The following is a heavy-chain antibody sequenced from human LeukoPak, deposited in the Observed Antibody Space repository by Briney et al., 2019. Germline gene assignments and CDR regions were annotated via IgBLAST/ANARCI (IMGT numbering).Heavy chain of an antibody. CDR3: ARGYAY. D-gene: IGHD3-16*01. J-gene: IGHJ4*02. V-gene: IGHV4-39*01. Sequence: SETLSLTCTVSGGFISGSHYYWAWIRQPPGKGLEWIGMINYSGNRYYNPSLWSRATISVDTSTNQFSLNLNSVTAADTAVYYCARGYAYWGQGTLVAVSS. CDR1: GGFISGSHYY. CDR2: INYSGNR.